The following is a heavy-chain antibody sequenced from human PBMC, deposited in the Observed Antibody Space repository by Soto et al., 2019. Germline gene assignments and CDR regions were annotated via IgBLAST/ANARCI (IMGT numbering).Heavy chain of an antibody. J-gene: IGHJ5*02. D-gene: IGHD6-6*01. V-gene: IGHV1-69*08. CDR1: GGTISSYT. CDR2: IIPILGIA. Sequence: QVQLVQSGAEVKKPGSSVKVSCKASGGTISSYTISWVRQAPGQGLEWMGRIIPILGIANYAQKFQGRVTITADKSTSTAYMELSSLRSEDTAVYYCARDKGYSSSSGWFDPWGQGTLVTVSS. CDR3: ARDKGYSSSSGWFDP.